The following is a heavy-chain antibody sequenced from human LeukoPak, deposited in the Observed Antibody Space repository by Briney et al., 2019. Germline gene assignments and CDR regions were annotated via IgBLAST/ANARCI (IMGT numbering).Heavy chain of an antibody. D-gene: IGHD6-19*01. J-gene: IGHJ4*02. V-gene: IGHV3-23*01. Sequence: PGGSLRLSCAASGFTFTSYAMSWVRQAPGKGLEGVSTISGSGGSTNYADSVKGRFTISRDNFKDTLYLQMNSLRAEDTAVYYCAKVPVAYYFDNWGQGTLVTVSS. CDR1: GFTFTSYA. CDR2: ISGSGGST. CDR3: AKVPVAYYFDN.